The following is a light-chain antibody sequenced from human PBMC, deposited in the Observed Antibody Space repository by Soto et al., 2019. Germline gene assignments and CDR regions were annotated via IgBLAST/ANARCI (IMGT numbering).Light chain of an antibody. Sequence: EIVLTQSPGTLSLSPGERATLSCRASQSVSSSYLAWYQQKPGQAPRLLIYGAYSRATGIPDRFSGSGSGIHFTITISRLEREDFAVYYCQQYGILLTFGGGTKVEIK. CDR3: QQYGILLT. CDR2: GAY. CDR1: QSVSSSY. J-gene: IGKJ4*01. V-gene: IGKV3-20*01.